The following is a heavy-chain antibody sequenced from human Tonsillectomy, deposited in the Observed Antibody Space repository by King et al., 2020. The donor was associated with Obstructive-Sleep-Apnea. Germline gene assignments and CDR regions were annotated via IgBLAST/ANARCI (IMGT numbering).Heavy chain of an antibody. V-gene: IGHV3-30-3*01. J-gene: IGHJ4*02. CDR3: ARDRTYSSGPKVDY. Sequence: QLVQSGGGVVQPGRSLRLSCAASGFSFNDYALHWVRQAPGKGLEWVTVISSDGSEKYYATSVNGRFTISRDKSKNTLFLQMNSLRLEDTAVYYCARDRTYSSGPKVDYWGQGTLVTVSS. D-gene: IGHD3-22*01. CDR1: GFSFNDYA. CDR2: ISSDGSEK.